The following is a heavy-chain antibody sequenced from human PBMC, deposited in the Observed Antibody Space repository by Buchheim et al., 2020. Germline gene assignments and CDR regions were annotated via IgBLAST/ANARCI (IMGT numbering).Heavy chain of an antibody. V-gene: IGHV1-69*01. Sequence: QVQLLQSGTEVKKPGSSVMVSCKASGGTFSSNSISWVRQGPGQGLEWMGGIVPLFGTTEYAQKFQGRLTVTADEATRQVYMELSSLSSEDTALYFCATSPAAGSTYYFDYWGQGTL. D-gene: IGHD6-13*01. CDR3: ATSPAAGSTYYFDY. CDR2: IVPLFGTT. CDR1: GGTFSSNS. J-gene: IGHJ4*02.